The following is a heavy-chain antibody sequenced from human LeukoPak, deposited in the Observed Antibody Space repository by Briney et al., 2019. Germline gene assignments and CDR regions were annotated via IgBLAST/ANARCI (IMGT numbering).Heavy chain of an antibody. J-gene: IGHJ5*02. V-gene: IGHV4-34*01. D-gene: IGHD3-22*01. Sequence: PSETLSLTCAVYGGSFSGYYWSWIRQPPGKGLEWIGEINHSGSTNYNPSLTSRVTISVDTSKNHFSLKLTSVTAADTAVYYCARHPPSSYYYDSSGYYRNKNWFDPWGQGTLVTVSS. CDR3: ARHPPSSYYYDSSGYYRNKNWFDP. CDR2: INHSGST. CDR1: GGSFSGYY.